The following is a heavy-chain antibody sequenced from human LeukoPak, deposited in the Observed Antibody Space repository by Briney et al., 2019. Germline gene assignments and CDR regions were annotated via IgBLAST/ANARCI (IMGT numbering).Heavy chain of an antibody. CDR1: GFTFSSDG. CDR3: ARDGEGYYGSGRTPAYGMDV. CDR2: ICYDGSNK. J-gene: IGHJ6*02. V-gene: IGHV3-33*01. Sequence: PGRSLRLSCAASGFTFSSDGMHWVRQAPGKGLEWVAVICYDGSNKYYADSVKGRFTISRDNSKNTLYLQMNSLRAEDTAVYYCARDGEGYYGSGRTPAYGMDVWGQGTTVTVSS. D-gene: IGHD3-10*01.